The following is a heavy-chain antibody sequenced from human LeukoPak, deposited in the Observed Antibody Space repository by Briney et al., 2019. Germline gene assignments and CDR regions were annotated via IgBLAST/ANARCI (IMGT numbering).Heavy chain of an antibody. CDR2: INHSGST. V-gene: IGHV4-34*01. Sequence: PSETLSLTCAVYGGSFSGYYWSWIRQPPGKGLEWIGEINHSGSTNYNPSLKSRVTISVDTSKNQFSLKLSSVTAADTAVYYCARVDYYDSSGPFDYWGQGTLVTVSS. J-gene: IGHJ4*02. CDR3: ARVDYYDSSGPFDY. CDR1: GGSFSGYY. D-gene: IGHD3-22*01.